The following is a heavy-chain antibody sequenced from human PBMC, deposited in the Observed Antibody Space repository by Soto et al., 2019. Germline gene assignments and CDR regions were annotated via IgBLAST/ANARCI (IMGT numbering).Heavy chain of an antibody. Sequence: GGSLRLSCAASGFTFSSYEMNWVRQAPGKGLEWVSYISSSGSTIYYADSVKGRFTISRDNAKNSLYLQMNSLRAEDTAVYYCAGGGEYYYDSSGLDYWGQGTLVTVSS. V-gene: IGHV3-48*03. D-gene: IGHD3-22*01. CDR2: ISSSGSTI. CDR3: AGGGEYYYDSSGLDY. J-gene: IGHJ4*02. CDR1: GFTFSSYE.